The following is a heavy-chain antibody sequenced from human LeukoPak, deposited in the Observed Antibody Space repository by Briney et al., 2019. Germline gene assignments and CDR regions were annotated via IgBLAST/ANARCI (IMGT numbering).Heavy chain of an antibody. CDR3: AGGRIVEYGAYYGSGSQRYFDY. CDR1: GGSFSGYY. J-gene: IGHJ4*02. CDR2: INHSGST. Sequence: PSETLSLTCAVYGGSFSGYYWSWIRQPPGKGLEWIGEINHSGSTNYNPSLKSRVTISVDTSKKQFSLKLSSVTAADTAVYYCAGGRIVEYGAYYGSGSQRYFDYWGQGTLVTVSS. D-gene: IGHD3-10*01. V-gene: IGHV4-34*01.